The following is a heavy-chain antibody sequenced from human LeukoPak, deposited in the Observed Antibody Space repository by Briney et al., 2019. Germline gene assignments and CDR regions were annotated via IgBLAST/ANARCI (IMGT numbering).Heavy chain of an antibody. Sequence: PSETLSLTCTVSGGSISSSSYYWSWIRQPPGKGLEWIGYIYYSGSTNYNPSLKSRVTISVDTSKNQFSLKLSSVTAADTAVYYCASQTFEEKKYYFDYWGQGTLVTVSS. J-gene: IGHJ4*02. V-gene: IGHV4-61*01. CDR3: ASQTFEEKKYYFDY. CDR2: IYYSGST. CDR1: GGSISSSSYY.